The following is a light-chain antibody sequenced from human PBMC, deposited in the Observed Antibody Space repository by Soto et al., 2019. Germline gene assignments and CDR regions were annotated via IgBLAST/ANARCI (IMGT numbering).Light chain of an antibody. CDR2: GAS. J-gene: IGKJ3*01. Sequence: EIVLTQSPGTLSLSPGESATLSCRASQTVSSNFLAWFQQNPGQAPRLLVYGASNRATGIPDRFSGSGSGTDFTLTISRVEPEDFAVYYCQQYSRPPFTFGTGTTVEIK. V-gene: IGKV3-20*01. CDR3: QQYSRPPFT. CDR1: QTVSSNF.